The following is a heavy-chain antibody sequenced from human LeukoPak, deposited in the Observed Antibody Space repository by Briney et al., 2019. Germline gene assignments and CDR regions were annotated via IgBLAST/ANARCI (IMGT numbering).Heavy chain of an antibody. J-gene: IGHJ4*02. CDR1: GYTFTNYG. V-gene: IGHV1-18*01. CDR2: ISAYNGDT. Sequence: ASVKVSCKASGYTFTNYGISWVRQPPGQGLEWMGWISAYNGDTDYAEKVQGRVTMTKDTSTSTAYMELRSLRSDDTAVYYCARDRSSIVPTAPFDYWGQGTLVTV. D-gene: IGHD2-2*01. CDR3: ARDRSSIVPTAPFDY.